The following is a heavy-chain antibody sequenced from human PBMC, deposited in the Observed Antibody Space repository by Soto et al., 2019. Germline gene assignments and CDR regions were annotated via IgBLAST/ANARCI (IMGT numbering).Heavy chain of an antibody. Sequence: SGGGVVQPGRSLRLSCAASGFTFSSYGMHWVRQAPGTGLEWVAVIWYDGSNKYYADSVKGRFTISRDNSKNTLYLQMNSLRAEDTAVYYCARDAAMEEYYYDSSGYYLDYWGQGTLVTVSS. CDR3: ARDAAMEEYYYDSSGYYLDY. CDR1: GFTFSSYG. J-gene: IGHJ4*02. V-gene: IGHV3-33*01. D-gene: IGHD3-22*01. CDR2: IWYDGSNK.